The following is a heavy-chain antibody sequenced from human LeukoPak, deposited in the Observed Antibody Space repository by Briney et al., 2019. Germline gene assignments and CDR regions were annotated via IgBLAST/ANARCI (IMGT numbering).Heavy chain of an antibody. V-gene: IGHV3-9*01. CDR3: AKDIGAYSSPSPFFDY. J-gene: IGHJ4*02. CDR1: GFTFDDYA. Sequence: GGSLRLSCAASGFTFDDYAMHWVRHAPGKGLEWVSGISWNSGSIGYADSVKGRFTISRDNAKNSLYLQMNSLRAEDTALYYCAKDIGAYSSPSPFFDYWGQGTLVTVSS. CDR2: ISWNSGSI. D-gene: IGHD6-6*01.